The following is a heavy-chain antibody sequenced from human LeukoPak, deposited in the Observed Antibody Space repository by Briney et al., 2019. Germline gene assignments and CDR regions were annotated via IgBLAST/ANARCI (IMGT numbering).Heavy chain of an antibody. J-gene: IGHJ4*02. CDR1: GFTFSSYW. CDR2: IKQDGSER. Sequence: GGSLRLSCAASGFTFSSYWLSWVRQAPGKGLEWVANIKQDGSERYYVDSVKGRFTISRDNAKNSLYLQMNSLRAEDAAVYYCARDGRGGYLDYWGQGTLVTVSS. D-gene: IGHD3-16*01. V-gene: IGHV3-7*01. CDR3: ARDGRGGYLDY.